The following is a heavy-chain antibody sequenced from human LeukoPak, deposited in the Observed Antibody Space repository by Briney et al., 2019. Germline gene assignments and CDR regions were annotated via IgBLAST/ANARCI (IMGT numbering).Heavy chain of an antibody. CDR1: GGSISSSSYY. V-gene: IGHV4-39*01. CDR3: ARLGYYDSSGYDY. CDR2: IYYSGST. J-gene: IGHJ4*02. D-gene: IGHD3-22*01. Sequence: PSETLSLTCTVSGGSISSSSYYWGWIRQPPGKGLEWMGSIYYSGSTYYNPSLKSRVTISVDTSKNQFSLKLSSVTAADTAVYYCARLGYYDSSGYDYWGQGTLVTVSS.